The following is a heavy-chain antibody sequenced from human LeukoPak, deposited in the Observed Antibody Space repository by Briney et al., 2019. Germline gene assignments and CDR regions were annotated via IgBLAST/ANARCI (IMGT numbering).Heavy chain of an antibody. Sequence: PGGSLRLSCAASGFTFSSYTMNWVRQAPRPGLELVSSISSSSSYIYYADSVKGRLTISRDNAKNSLYLQMNSLRAEDTAVYYCARDPTPRYCSGGSCYTHYGMDVWGQGTTVTVSS. D-gene: IGHD2-15*01. CDR3: ARDPTPRYCSGGSCYTHYGMDV. CDR2: ISSSSSYI. J-gene: IGHJ6*02. V-gene: IGHV3-21*01. CDR1: GFTFSSYT.